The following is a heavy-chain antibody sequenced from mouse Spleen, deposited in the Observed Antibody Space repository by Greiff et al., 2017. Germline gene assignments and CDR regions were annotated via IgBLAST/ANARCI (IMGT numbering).Heavy chain of an antibody. Sequence: QVQLQQPGAELVKPGASVKLSCKASGYTFTSYWMQWVKQRPGQGLEWIGEIDPSDSYTNYNQKFKGKATLTVDTSSSTAYMQLSSLTSEDSAVYYCARGTNRYRDYWGQGTTLTVSS. D-gene: IGHD2-14*01. CDR3: ARGTNRYRDY. CDR1: GYTFTSYW. CDR2: IDPSDSYT. V-gene: IGHV1-50*01. J-gene: IGHJ2*01.